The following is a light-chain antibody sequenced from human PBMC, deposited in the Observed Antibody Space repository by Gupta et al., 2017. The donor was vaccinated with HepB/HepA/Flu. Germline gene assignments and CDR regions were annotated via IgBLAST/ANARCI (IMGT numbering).Light chain of an antibody. J-gene: IGKJ1*01. Sequence: IVTSPTPHSLSVSLYGRPTINFKSSQSVLYNSNNKNYLAWYQQKPGQPPKLLIYGASIRESGVPDRFIGSGSRTDFTLTISSLQAEDVAVYFCQQYYNSPPTFGQGTKVEIK. CDR3: QQYYNSPPT. CDR2: GAS. V-gene: IGKV4-1*01. CDR1: QSVLYNSNNKNY.